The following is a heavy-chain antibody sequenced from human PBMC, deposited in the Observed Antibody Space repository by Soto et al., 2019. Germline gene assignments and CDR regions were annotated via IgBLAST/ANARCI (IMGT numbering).Heavy chain of an antibody. CDR2: ISSDGDTI. J-gene: IGHJ6*04. V-gene: IGHV3-9*01. CDR3: TKGGYGFIYYFGMDV. Sequence: EVQLIESGGGWVQPGTSLRVSCAASGFTFHEYSMHWVRQAPGKGLEWVSGISSDGDTIAYADSVQGRFTVSRDNAKNSLYLQMTSMGSEDTTLYYCTKGGYGFIYYFGMDVWGKGPTVTVSP. CDR1: GFTFHEYS. D-gene: IGHD5-12*01.